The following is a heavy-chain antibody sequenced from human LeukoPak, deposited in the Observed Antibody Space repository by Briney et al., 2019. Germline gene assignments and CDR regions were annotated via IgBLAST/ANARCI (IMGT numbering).Heavy chain of an antibody. CDR2: INHSGST. CDR3: ARVLGYYYGSGSYGYFDY. D-gene: IGHD3-10*01. V-gene: IGHV4-34*01. J-gene: IGHJ4*02. Sequence: SETLSLTCAVYGGSFSGYYWSRIRQPPGKGLEWIGEINHSGSTNYNPSLKSRVTISVDTSKNQFSLKLSSVTAADTAVYYCARVLGYYYGSGSYGYFDYWGQGTLVTVSS. CDR1: GGSFSGYY.